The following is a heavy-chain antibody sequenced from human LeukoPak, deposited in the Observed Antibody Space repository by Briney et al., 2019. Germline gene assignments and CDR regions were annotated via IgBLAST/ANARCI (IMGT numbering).Heavy chain of an antibody. CDR2: IKQDGSEK. D-gene: IGHD3-22*01. CDR3: ASLYSSGYCDY. Sequence: GGSLRLSCAGSGFTFTDSAINWVRQAPGKGLEWVANIKQDGSEKYYVDSVKGRFIVSRDNAKNSLYLQMNSLRAEDTAVYYCASLYSSGYCDYWGQGTLVTVSS. V-gene: IGHV3-7*01. CDR1: GFTFTDSA. J-gene: IGHJ4*02.